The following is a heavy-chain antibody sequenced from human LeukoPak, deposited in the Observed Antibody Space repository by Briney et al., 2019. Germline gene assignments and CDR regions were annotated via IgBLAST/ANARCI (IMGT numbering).Heavy chain of an antibody. J-gene: IGHJ4*02. V-gene: IGHV4-39*01. CDR3: GRLRRWAVGGSPKYYFDY. Sequence: PSETLSLTCTVSGGSISDTSYYWGWICQPPGKGLEWIGNIYYSGNTYYNPSLKSRVNISIDTSKNQFSLRLSSVTAADTAVYYCGRLRRWAVGGSPKYYFDYWGQGTLVTVSS. CDR1: GGSISDTSYY. CDR2: IYYSGNT. D-gene: IGHD4-23*01.